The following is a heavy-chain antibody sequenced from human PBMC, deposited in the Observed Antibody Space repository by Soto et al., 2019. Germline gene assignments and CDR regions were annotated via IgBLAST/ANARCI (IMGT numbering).Heavy chain of an antibody. CDR2: ISGYNGNT. D-gene: IGHD6-19*01. J-gene: IGHJ4*02. V-gene: IGHV1-18*01. CDR3: AGVSSSGWYTAAY. Sequence: QVQLVQSGDEVKKPGASVKVSCKASGYTFTSYDINWVRQAPGQGLEWMGWISGYNGNTNYAQKRQGRVPMTEDTSTSTAYMELRSLRSADTAVYYGAGVSSSGWYTAAYWGQGTLVTVSS. CDR1: GYTFTSYD.